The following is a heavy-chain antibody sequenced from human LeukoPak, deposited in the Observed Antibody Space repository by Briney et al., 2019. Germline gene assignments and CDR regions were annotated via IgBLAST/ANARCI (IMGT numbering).Heavy chain of an antibody. V-gene: IGHV3-7*05. CDR2: IKEDGSQK. CDR3: ARLPLTARRHFDY. Sequence: GGSLRLSCAASGFTFSTYWMSWVRQAPGKGLEWVAHIKEDGSQKYYVDSVKGRFTISRDNAKNSQYLQMNSLRAEDTAVYYCARLPLTARRHFDYWGQGTLVTVSS. J-gene: IGHJ4*02. CDR1: GFTFSTYW. D-gene: IGHD5-18*01.